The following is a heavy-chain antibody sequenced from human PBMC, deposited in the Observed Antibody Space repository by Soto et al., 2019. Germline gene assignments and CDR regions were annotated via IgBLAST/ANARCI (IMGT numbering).Heavy chain of an antibody. V-gene: IGHV1-2*02. CDR2: INPNRGGT. Sequence: QVQLVQSGAEVKKPGASVKVSCEASGYTFTNYYIHWVRQARGQGLEWMGWINPNRGGTNFAQKFQGRVSMTRDTSITTAYMELNRLTSDYTAVYYCARDLGYGGNSGAFDVWGQGTMITVSS. CDR1: GYTFTNYY. CDR3: ARDLGYGGNSGAFDV. D-gene: IGHD4-17*01. J-gene: IGHJ3*01.